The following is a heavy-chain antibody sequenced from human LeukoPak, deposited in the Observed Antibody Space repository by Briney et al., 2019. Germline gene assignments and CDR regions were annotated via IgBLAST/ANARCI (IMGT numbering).Heavy chain of an antibody. Sequence: SETLSLTCTVSGDSISSGDFYWRWIRQPPGKGLEWIGYIYYSGTTYYNPSLKSRVTIPVDKSKNHFSLKLSSVAAADTAVYYCARSNYYDSSGYYPDWGQGTLVTVSS. J-gene: IGHJ4*02. V-gene: IGHV4-30-4*01. CDR3: ARSNYYDSSGYYPD. CDR1: GDSISSGDFY. CDR2: IYYSGTT. D-gene: IGHD3-22*01.